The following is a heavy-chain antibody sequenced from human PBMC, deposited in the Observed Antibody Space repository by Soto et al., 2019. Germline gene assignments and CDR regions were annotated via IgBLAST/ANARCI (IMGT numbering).Heavy chain of an antibody. D-gene: IGHD7-27*01. J-gene: IGHJ6*02. CDR2: IYHSGST. Sequence: SETLSLTYAVSGGSISSSNWWSWVRQPPGKGLEGIGEIYHSGSTNYNPSLKSRVTISVDTSKNQFSLNLSSVTAADTAVYYCARPVTGDSSYYYGMDVWGQGTTVTVSS. CDR3: ARPVTGDSSYYYGMDV. V-gene: IGHV4-4*02. CDR1: GGSISSSNW.